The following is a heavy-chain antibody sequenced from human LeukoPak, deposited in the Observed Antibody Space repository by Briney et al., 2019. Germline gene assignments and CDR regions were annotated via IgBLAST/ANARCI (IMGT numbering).Heavy chain of an antibody. CDR2: IYHSGST. Sequence: SETLSLTCVVSGYSNSSGHYWGWIRQPPGKGLEWIGSIYHSGSTYYNPSLNSRVTISVDTSKNQFSLKLSSVTAADTAVYYCARRDYITIMFDYWGQGTLVTVSS. CDR3: ARRDYITIMFDY. D-gene: IGHD3-10*01. CDR1: GYSNSSGHY. J-gene: IGHJ4*02. V-gene: IGHV4-38-2*01.